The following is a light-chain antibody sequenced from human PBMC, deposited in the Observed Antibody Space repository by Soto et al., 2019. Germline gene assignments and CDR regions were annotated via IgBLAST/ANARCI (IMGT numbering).Light chain of an antibody. CDR1: SSDVGGYNY. V-gene: IGLV2-11*01. J-gene: IGLJ1*01. CDR3: CSFAGNYIYV. Sequence: QSALAQPRSVSGSPGQSVTISCTGTSSDVGGYNYVSWYLQHPGKAPKVMIYDVSKRPSGVPDRFSGSKSGNTASLTISGLQSEDEADYYCCSFAGNYIYVFGTGPKVTVL. CDR2: DVS.